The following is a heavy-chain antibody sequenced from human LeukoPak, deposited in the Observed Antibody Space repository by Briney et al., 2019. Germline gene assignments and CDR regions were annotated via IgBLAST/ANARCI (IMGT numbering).Heavy chain of an antibody. CDR3: ARVNLLGYCTNDMCPGGGVPFDY. CDR2: STHSGDT. V-gene: IGHV4-34*01. D-gene: IGHD2-8*01. J-gene: IGHJ4*02. CDR1: GGSFSGFQ. Sequence: SETLSLTCAVYGGSFSGFQWSWIRQPPGKGLEWLGESTHSGDTNYNPSLRSRVTISVDASKNQFSLKLSSVTAADTAIYYCARVNLLGYCTNDMCPGGGVPFDYWGQGTLVTVSS.